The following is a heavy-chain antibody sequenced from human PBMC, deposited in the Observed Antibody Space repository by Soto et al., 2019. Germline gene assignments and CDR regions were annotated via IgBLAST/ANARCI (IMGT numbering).Heavy chain of an antibody. Sequence: GESLKISCKGSGYSFTSYWIGWVRQMPGKGLEWMGIIYPGDSDTRYSPSFQGQVTISADKSISTAYLQWSSLKASDTAMYYCARGRYYYDSSGYYSDYFDYWGQGTLVTVS. CDR3: ARGRYYYDSSGYYSDYFDY. D-gene: IGHD3-22*01. V-gene: IGHV5-51*01. CDR2: IYPGDSDT. CDR1: GYSFTSYW. J-gene: IGHJ4*02.